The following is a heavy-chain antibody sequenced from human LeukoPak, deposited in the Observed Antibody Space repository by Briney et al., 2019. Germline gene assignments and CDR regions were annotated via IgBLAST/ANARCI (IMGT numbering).Heavy chain of an antibody. Sequence: KLGRSLRLSCAASGFIFSDYSMGWVRQAPGKGLEWVSSITTSRDQYHADSLKGRFTVSRDNAKSSVYLQMDSLSADDTAVYYCARDSYCPNDVCYDYWGQGVLVTVS. J-gene: IGHJ4*02. D-gene: IGHD2-8*01. CDR1: GFIFSDYS. V-gene: IGHV3-21*06. CDR2: ITTSRDQ. CDR3: ARDSYCPNDVCYDY.